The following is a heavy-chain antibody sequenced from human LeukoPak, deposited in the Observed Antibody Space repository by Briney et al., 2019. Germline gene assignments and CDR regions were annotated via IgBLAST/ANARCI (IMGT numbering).Heavy chain of an antibody. J-gene: IGHJ4*02. Sequence: SETLSLTCTVSGGSIGSQYWSWLRQPPGKGLEWIGYIHYSGRTSYNPSLKSRVTISVDTSKNQFSLKLRSVTAADTAVYYCVIGVGWQPDYWGQGALVTVSS. D-gene: IGHD2-15*01. CDR3: VIGVGWQPDY. CDR2: IHYSGRT. V-gene: IGHV4-59*11. CDR1: GGSIGSQY.